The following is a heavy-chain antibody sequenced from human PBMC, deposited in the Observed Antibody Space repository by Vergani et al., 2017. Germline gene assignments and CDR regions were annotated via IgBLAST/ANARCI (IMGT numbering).Heavy chain of an antibody. Sequence: QVQLQESGPGLVKPSQTLSLTCTVSGGSISSGSYYWSWIRQPAGKGLEWIGRIYTSGSTNYNPSLKSRVTISVDTSKNQFSLKLSSVTAADTAVYYCARGGYYDFWSGYSPNWFDPWGQGTLVTVSS. CDR2: IYTSGST. J-gene: IGHJ5*02. CDR3: ARGGYYDFWSGYSPNWFDP. CDR1: GGSISSGSYY. D-gene: IGHD3-3*01. V-gene: IGHV4-61*02.